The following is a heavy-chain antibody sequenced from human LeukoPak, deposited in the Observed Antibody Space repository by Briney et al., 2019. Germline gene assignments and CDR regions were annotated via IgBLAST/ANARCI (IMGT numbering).Heavy chain of an antibody. Sequence: SETLSLTCTVSGGSISSYYWSWIRQPPGKGLEWIGYIYYSGSTNYNPSLKSRVTISVDTSKNQFSLKLSSVTAADTAVYYCARCPPHKRSAFDIWGQGTMVTVSS. CDR2: IYYSGST. D-gene: IGHD2-21*01. CDR3: ARCPPHKRSAFDI. V-gene: IGHV4-59*01. CDR1: GGSISSYY. J-gene: IGHJ3*02.